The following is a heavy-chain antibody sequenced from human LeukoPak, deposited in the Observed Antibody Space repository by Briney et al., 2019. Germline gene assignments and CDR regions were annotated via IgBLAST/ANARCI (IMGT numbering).Heavy chain of an antibody. J-gene: IGHJ4*02. CDR2: SYSRGIT. D-gene: IGHD2/OR15-2a*01. CDR3: ARNEILSTLL. CDR1: GGSLTSSDYY. V-gene: IGHV4-39*07. Sequence: PSETLSLTCTVSGGSLTSSDYYWGWIRQPPGKGLEWIGISYSRGITYYNPSLKSRVTISMDTSKNQFSLNLDSVTAADTAMYYCARNEILSTLLGGQGTLVTVSS.